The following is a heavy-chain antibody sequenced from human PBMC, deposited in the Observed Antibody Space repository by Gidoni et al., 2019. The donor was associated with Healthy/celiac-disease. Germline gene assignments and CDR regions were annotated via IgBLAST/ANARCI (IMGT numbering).Heavy chain of an antibody. Sequence: QVQLVESGGGVVQPGRSLRLSCAASGFTFSSYGMHWVRQAPGKGLEWVAVISYDGSNKYYADSVKGRFTISRDNSKNTLYLQMNSLRAEDTAVYYCAKDTESYDSSGYYGLAFDIWGQGTMVTVSS. CDR1: GFTFSSYG. J-gene: IGHJ3*02. CDR2: ISYDGSNK. CDR3: AKDTESYDSSGYYGLAFDI. D-gene: IGHD3-22*01. V-gene: IGHV3-30*18.